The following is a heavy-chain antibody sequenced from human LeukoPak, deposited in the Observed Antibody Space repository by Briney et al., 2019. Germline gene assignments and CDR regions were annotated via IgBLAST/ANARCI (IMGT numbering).Heavy chain of an antibody. Sequence: GGSLRLSCAASGFTFSSYGMHWVRQAPGKGLEWVAFIRYDGSNKYYADSVKGRFTISRDNSKNTLCLQMNSLRAEDTAVYYCAKVDFPGYSYGYYYYYYMDVWGKGTTVTISS. J-gene: IGHJ6*03. D-gene: IGHD5-18*01. V-gene: IGHV3-30*02. CDR1: GFTFSSYG. CDR3: AKVDFPGYSYGYYYYYYMDV. CDR2: IRYDGSNK.